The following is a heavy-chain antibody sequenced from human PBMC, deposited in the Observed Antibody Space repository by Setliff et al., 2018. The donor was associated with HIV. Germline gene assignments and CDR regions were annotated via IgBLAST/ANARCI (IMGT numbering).Heavy chain of an antibody. Sequence: PSETLSLTCAVSGGSTNNYYLTWIRQPPGKGLEWIGSVSNGGDTNYNPSLKSRVIISVDTSKNPLSLKLSSMTAADTAMYYCARGRYYYDSSTYPNWFDPWGQGTLVTVSS. V-gene: IGHV4-59*08. D-gene: IGHD3-22*01. CDR1: GGSTNNYY. CDR2: VSNGGDT. CDR3: ARGRYYYDSSTYPNWFDP. J-gene: IGHJ5*02.